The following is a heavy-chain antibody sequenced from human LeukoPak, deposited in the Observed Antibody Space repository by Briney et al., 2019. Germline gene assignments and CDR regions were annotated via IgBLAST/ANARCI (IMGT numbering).Heavy chain of an antibody. D-gene: IGHD3-9*01. CDR1: GYTFTSYD. J-gene: IGHJ5*02. V-gene: IGHV1-8*01. Sequence: GASVKVSCKASGYTFTSYDINWVRQATGQGLEWMGWMNPNSGNTGYAQKFQGRVTMTRNTSISTAYMELSSLRSEDTAVYYCARDPLRYFDWLPRRAPESNWFDPWGQGTLVTVPS. CDR2: MNPNSGNT. CDR3: ARDPLRYFDWLPRRAPESNWFDP.